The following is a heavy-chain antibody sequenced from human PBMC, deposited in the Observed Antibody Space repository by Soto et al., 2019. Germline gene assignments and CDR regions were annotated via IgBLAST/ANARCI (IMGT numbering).Heavy chain of an antibody. CDR2: IIPAFGTA. Sequence: QVQLVQSGAEVKNPGSSVKVSCKTSGGTFNSYLIDWVRQAPGQGLEWMGGIIPAFGTAKYAQKFQGRVTITADKSTTTAYMELRTLTSEDTAVYYCARVRSYSYGQGYGMDVWGQGTTVTVSS. V-gene: IGHV1-69*06. CDR3: ARVRSYSYGQGYGMDV. CDR1: GGTFNSYL. D-gene: IGHD5-18*01. J-gene: IGHJ6*02.